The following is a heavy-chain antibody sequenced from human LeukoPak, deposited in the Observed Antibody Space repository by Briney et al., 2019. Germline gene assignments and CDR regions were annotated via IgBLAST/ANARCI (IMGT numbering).Heavy chain of an antibody. J-gene: IGHJ4*02. CDR3: ARGQGIYYYGSGSYQPFDY. CDR1: GYSISSDYY. CDR2: IHQSGST. V-gene: IGHV4-38-2*02. D-gene: IGHD3-10*01. Sequence: KASETLSLTCTVSGYSISSDYYWGWIRQPPGKGLEWIGSIHQSGSTYYNPSLKSRVTISVDTSKNQFSLKLSSVTAADTAVYYCARGQGIYYYGSGSYQPFDYWGQGTLVTVSS.